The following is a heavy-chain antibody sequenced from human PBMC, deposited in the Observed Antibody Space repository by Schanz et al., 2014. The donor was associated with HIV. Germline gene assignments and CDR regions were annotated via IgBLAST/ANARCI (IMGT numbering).Heavy chain of an antibody. D-gene: IGHD3-16*01. CDR1: GFTFSNYG. Sequence: QVQLVESGGGVVQPGRSLRLSCAASGFTFSNYGMNWVRQAPGKGLEWVAVISYDGSNKYYGVSSKGRFTISRDNSKNTLYLQMNSLRPEDTAVYYCAKDAGGAMDVWGQGTTVTVSS. CDR2: ISYDGSNK. J-gene: IGHJ6*02. CDR3: AKDAGGAMDV. V-gene: IGHV3-30*18.